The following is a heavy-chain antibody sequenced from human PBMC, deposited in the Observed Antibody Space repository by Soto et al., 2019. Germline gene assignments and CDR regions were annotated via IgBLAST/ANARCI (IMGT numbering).Heavy chain of an antibody. Sequence: GGSLRLSCTASGFTFGDYAMSWFRQAPGKGLEWVGFIRSKAYGGTTEYAASVKGRFTISRDDSKSIAYLQMISLKTEDTAVYYCSRDEGSGSGWYRNDYWGQGTLVTVSS. J-gene: IGHJ4*02. CDR2: IRSKAYGGTT. CDR3: SRDEGSGSGWYRNDY. V-gene: IGHV3-49*03. D-gene: IGHD6-19*01. CDR1: GFTFGDYA.